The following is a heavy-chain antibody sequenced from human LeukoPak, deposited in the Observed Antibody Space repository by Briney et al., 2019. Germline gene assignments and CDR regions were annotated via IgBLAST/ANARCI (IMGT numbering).Heavy chain of an antibody. D-gene: IGHD1-26*01. Sequence: PSETLSLTCTVSGGSISSYYLSWIRQPPGQGLEWIGYIYYSGSTNYNPSLKSRVTISVDTSKNQFSLKLSSVIAADTAVYYCARDFGGSYSDAFDIWGQGTMVTVSS. CDR1: GGSISSYY. CDR2: IYYSGST. V-gene: IGHV4-59*01. J-gene: IGHJ3*02. CDR3: ARDFGGSYSDAFDI.